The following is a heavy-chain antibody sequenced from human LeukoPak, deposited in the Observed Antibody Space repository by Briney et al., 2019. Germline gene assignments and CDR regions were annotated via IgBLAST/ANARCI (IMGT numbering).Heavy chain of an antibody. V-gene: IGHV4-34*01. CDR3: ARRDYDFWSGQWPPPIWFDP. CDR2: INHSEST. D-gene: IGHD3-3*01. CDR1: GGYFSCYY. Sequence: SETLSLTCSVYGGYFSCYYWSWIPQPPARGLEWIGEINHSESTNYNPSLKSRVTISVDTSKNQFSLKLSSVTAADTAVYYCARRDYDFWSGQWPPPIWFDPWGQGTLVTVSS. J-gene: IGHJ5*02.